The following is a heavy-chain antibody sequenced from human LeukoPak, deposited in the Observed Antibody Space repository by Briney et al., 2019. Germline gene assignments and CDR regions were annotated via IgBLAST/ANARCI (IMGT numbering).Heavy chain of an antibody. CDR3: ARGLNLMDIVVVPASYYFDY. V-gene: IGHV4-34*01. CDR2: INHSGST. Sequence: SETLSLTCAVYGGSFSGYYWSWIRQPPGKGLEWIGEINHSGSTNYNPSLKSRVTISVDTSKNQYSLKLSSVTAAYTAVYYCARGLNLMDIVVVPASYYFDYWGQGTLVTVSS. D-gene: IGHD2-2*03. CDR1: GGSFSGYY. J-gene: IGHJ4*02.